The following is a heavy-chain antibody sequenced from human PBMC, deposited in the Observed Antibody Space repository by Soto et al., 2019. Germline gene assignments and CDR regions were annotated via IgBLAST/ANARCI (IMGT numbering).Heavy chain of an antibody. CDR1: GFTFSSYN. J-gene: IGHJ5*02. CDR2: ISSSSSYI. V-gene: IGHV3-21*01. Sequence: PGGSLRLSCAASGFTFSSYNINWVRQAPGKGLEWVSSISSSSSYIYYADSVKGRFTISRDNAKNSLYLQMNGLRAEDTAVYYCARDTSSSWTNWFDPWGQGTPVTVSS. CDR3: ARDTSSSWTNWFDP. D-gene: IGHD6-13*01.